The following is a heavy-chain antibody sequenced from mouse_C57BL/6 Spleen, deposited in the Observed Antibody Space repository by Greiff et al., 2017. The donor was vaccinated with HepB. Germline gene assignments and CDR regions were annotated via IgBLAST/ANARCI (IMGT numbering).Heavy chain of an antibody. J-gene: IGHJ1*03. D-gene: IGHD1-1*01. Sequence: EVQLQQSGPELVKPGASVKISCKASGYTFTDYYMNWVKQSHGKSLEWIGDINPNNGGTSYNQKFKGKATLTVDKSSSTAYMELRSLTSEDSAVYYCARRGLLRDFDVWGTGTTVTVSS. CDR3: ARRGLLRDFDV. V-gene: IGHV1-26*01. CDR2: INPNNGGT. CDR1: GYTFTDYY.